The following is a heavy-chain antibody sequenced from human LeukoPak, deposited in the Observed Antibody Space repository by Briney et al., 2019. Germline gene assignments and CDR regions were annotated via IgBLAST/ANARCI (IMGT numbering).Heavy chain of an antibody. CDR2: VSAGGGST. Sequence: GGSLRLSCAASGFTSSSYAMSWVRQAPGKGLEWVSTVSAGGGSTYYADSVKGRFTISRDNSKNTLYLQMNSLRAEDTAVYYCAVSSLTLADYWGQGTLVTVSS. CDR1: GFTSSSYA. J-gene: IGHJ4*02. CDR3: AVSSLTLADY. V-gene: IGHV3-23*01.